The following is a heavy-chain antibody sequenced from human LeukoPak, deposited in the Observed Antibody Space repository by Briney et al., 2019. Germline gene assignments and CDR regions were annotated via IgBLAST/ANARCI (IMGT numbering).Heavy chain of an antibody. J-gene: IGHJ4*02. Sequence: SETLSPTCTVSGGSISSYYWSWIRQPPAKGLERIGYIYYSWSTNYNPSLKSRVTISVDTSKNQFSLELSSVTAADTAVYYCARASSYGDYGWLGYWGQGTLVTVSS. D-gene: IGHD4-17*01. V-gene: IGHV4-59*01. CDR2: IYYSWST. CDR3: ARASSYGDYGWLGY. CDR1: GGSISSYY.